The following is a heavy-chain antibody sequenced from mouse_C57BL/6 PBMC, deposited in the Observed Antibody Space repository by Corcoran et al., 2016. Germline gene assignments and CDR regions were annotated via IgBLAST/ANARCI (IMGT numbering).Heavy chain of an antibody. V-gene: IGHV3-6*01. CDR3: ANAFDYYGSSPYYLDY. CDR2: ISYDGSN. J-gene: IGHJ2*01. D-gene: IGHD1-1*01. Sequence: DVQFQESGPGLVKRSQYLSLTCSVNGYSINSGYYWNWIRQFPGNKREWMGYISYDGSNNYNPSLKNRISINRDTSKNQFFLKLNSVTTEDTATYYCANAFDYYGSSPYYLDYWGQGTTLTVSS. CDR1: GYSINSGYY.